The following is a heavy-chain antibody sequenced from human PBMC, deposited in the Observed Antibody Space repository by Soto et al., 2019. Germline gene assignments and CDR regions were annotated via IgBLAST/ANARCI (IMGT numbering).Heavy chain of an antibody. CDR2: ISYDGSNK. J-gene: IGHJ4*02. V-gene: IGHV3-30-3*01. CDR3: ARDGVAVGIDY. Sequence: GGSMRLSCAASGFTFSSYAMHWVRQAPGKGLEWVAVISYDGSNKYYADSVKGRFTISRDNSKNTLYLQMNSLRAEDTAVYYCARDGVAVGIDYWGQGTLVTVSS. D-gene: IGHD6-19*01. CDR1: GFTFSSYA.